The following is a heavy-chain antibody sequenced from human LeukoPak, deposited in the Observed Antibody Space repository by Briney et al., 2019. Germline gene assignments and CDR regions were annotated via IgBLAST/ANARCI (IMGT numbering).Heavy chain of an antibody. V-gene: IGHV3-30*04. J-gene: IGHJ4*02. D-gene: IGHD6-19*01. CDR1: GFTFSSYA. CDR3: ARDPXSSGXYYFDX. Sequence: PGGSLRLSCAASGFTFSSYAMHWVRQAPGKGLEWVAVISYDGSNKYYADSVKGRFTISRDNSKNTLYLQMNSLRAEDTAVYYCARDPXSSGXYYFDXXGQGTLVTVSS. CDR2: ISYDGSNK.